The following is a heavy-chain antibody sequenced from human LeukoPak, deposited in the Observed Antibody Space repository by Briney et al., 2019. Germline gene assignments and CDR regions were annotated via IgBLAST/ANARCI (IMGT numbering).Heavy chain of an antibody. CDR3: ARRPYCSGGSCYRYFDY. CDR2: ISYSGST. J-gene: IGHJ4*02. D-gene: IGHD2-15*01. CDR1: GGSISSYY. Sequence: PSETLSLTCTVSGGSISSYYWSWIRQPPGKGLEWIGYISYSGSTNFDPSLKSRVTISVDTSKNQFSLKLSSVTAADTAVYYCARRPYCSGGSCYRYFDYWGQGTLVTVSS. V-gene: IGHV4-59*08.